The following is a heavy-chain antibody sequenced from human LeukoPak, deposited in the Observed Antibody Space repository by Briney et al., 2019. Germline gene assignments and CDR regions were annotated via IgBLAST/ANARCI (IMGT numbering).Heavy chain of an antibody. Sequence: PGGSLRLSCAASGFTFSDYYMSGIRQAPGKGLEWVSYISSSGSTIYYADSVKGRFTISRDNAKNSLYLQMNSLRAEDTAVYYCARGLWFGELSAELDYWGQGTLVTVSS. V-gene: IGHV3-11*01. CDR2: ISSSGSTI. CDR3: ARGLWFGELSAELDY. D-gene: IGHD3-10*01. J-gene: IGHJ4*02. CDR1: GFTFSDYY.